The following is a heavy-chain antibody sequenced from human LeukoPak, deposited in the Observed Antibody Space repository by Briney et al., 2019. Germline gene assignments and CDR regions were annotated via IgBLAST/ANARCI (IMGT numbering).Heavy chain of an antibody. D-gene: IGHD1-14*01. V-gene: IGHV3-7*01. CDR3: ARSNPNRNALDL. J-gene: IGHJ3*01. CDR1: GFTLSSYS. CDR2: TQKDGNEE. Sequence: GGSLRLSCAASGFTLSSYSMSWVRQAPGRGLEWVANTQKDGNEENYLDSVKGRFTVSRDNAKNLMYLQMNSLRGEDTAVYYCARSNPNRNALDLWGQGTMVTISS.